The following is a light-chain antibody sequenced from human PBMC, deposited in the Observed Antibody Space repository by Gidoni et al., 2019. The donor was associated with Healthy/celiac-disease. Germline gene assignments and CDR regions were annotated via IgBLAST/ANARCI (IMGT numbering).Light chain of an antibody. CDR3: QVWDSSSDHRV. V-gene: IGLV3-21*04. CDR2: YDS. Sequence: SSVLPQPPSVSVAPGKTARITCGGNNIGSKSVHWYQQKPGQAPVLVIYYDSDRPSGIPERFSGSNSGNTATLTISRVEAGDEADYYCQVWDSSSDHRVFGGGTKLTVL. CDR1: NIGSKS. J-gene: IGLJ3*02.